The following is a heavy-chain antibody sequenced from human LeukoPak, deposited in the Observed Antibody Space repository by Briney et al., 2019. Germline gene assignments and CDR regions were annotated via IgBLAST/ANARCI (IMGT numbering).Heavy chain of an antibody. CDR3: ARVRRYCSGGSCRGSWFDP. CDR1: GGSISSYY. J-gene: IGHJ5*02. CDR2: INHSGST. Sequence: PSETLSLTCTVSGGSISSYYWSWIRQPPGKGLEWIGEINHSGSTNYNPSLKSRVTISVDTSKNQFSLKLSSVTAADTAVYYCARVRRYCSGGSCRGSWFDPWGQGTLVTVSS. D-gene: IGHD2-15*01. V-gene: IGHV4-34*01.